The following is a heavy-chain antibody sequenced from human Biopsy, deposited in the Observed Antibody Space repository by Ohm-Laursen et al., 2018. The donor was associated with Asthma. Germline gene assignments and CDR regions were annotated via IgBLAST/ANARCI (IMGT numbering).Heavy chain of an antibody. J-gene: IGHJ4*02. CDR3: ARGKTWGRSYYFDY. V-gene: IGHV3-53*05. D-gene: IGHD6-6*01. CDR1: GFTVSRDH. Sequence: GQTLSLTCAASGFTVSRDHMFWVRQAPGKGLEWVSVIYSGGTSDTADSVRGRFTISRDNSKDTLYLQVNSLRGDDTAVYYCARGKTWGRSYYFDYWGQGTLVTVSS. CDR2: IYSGGTS.